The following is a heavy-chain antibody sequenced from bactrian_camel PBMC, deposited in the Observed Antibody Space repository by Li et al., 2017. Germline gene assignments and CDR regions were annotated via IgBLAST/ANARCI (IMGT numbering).Heavy chain of an antibody. J-gene: IGHJ6*01. CDR1: GNTERTTYC. V-gene: IGHV3S54*01. Sequence: VQLVESGGDSVQAGGSLRLSCVASGNTERTTYCMGWYRQAPGKDREGIAAIYTGGTHRYYADSVKGRFTISQDNSKNTVYLQMNSLKPEDTAMYFCAMSFQLPCLGSDERAYDSWGQGTQVTVS. D-gene: IGHD4*01. CDR3: AMSFQLPCLGSDERAYDS. CDR2: IYTGGTHR.